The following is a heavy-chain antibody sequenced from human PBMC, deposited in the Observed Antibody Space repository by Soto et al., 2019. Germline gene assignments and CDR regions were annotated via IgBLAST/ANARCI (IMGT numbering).Heavy chain of an antibody. D-gene: IGHD2-2*01. CDR3: ARVIPGAEAWFGP. J-gene: IGHJ5*02. CDR2: ISAYTDNP. V-gene: IGHV1-18*01. Sequence: QVQLVQSGGEVKKPGASVKVSCKASGYTFTNYGVTWVRQAPGQGLEWMGWISAYTDNPNYAQKFQGRVTMTIDTSTTTAYMDLRSLTSDDTAVYYCARVIPGAEAWFGPWGQGTLVTVPS. CDR1: GYTFTNYG.